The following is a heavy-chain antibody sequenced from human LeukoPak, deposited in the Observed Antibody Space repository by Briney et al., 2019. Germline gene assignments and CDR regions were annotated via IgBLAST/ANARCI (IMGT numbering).Heavy chain of an antibody. Sequence: GGSLRLSCAASGFTLSDYGMHWVRQAPGKGLEWVALILYDGTNKYYADSVKGRFTISRDISKNTLYLRMNSLRAEDTAVYHCAKDQNYFGSGTSAIDYWGQGTLVTVSS. CDR3: AKDQNYFGSGTSAIDY. CDR1: GFTLSDYG. V-gene: IGHV3-30*02. CDR2: ILYDGTNK. D-gene: IGHD3-10*01. J-gene: IGHJ4*02.